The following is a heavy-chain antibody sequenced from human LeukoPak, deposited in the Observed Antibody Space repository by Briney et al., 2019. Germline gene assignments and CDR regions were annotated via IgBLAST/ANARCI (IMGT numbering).Heavy chain of an antibody. CDR3: ARNVGNFLSGTAHFDY. V-gene: IGHV3-33*01. Sequence: GGSLRLSCTASGFTFSSHGFRWVRQAPGKGLEWVAVIWYDGSNQYYTESVKGRFTITRDDSKNTLYLQMNSLRAEDTAVYYCARNVGNFLSGTAHFDYWGQGTLVTVSS. CDR2: IWYDGSNQ. CDR1: GFTFSSHG. D-gene: IGHD3-10*01. J-gene: IGHJ4*02.